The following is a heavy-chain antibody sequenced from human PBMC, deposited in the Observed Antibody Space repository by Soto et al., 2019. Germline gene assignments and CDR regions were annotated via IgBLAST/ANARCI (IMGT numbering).Heavy chain of an antibody. CDR1: GFTFSSYG. CDR3: ARDAERWGHFDY. J-gene: IGHJ4*02. Sequence: QVQLVESGGGVVQPGRSLRLSCAASGFTFSSYGMHWVRQAPGKGLEWVSVIYSGGSTYYADSVKGRFTISRDNSKNTLYLQMNSLRAEDTAVYYCARDAERWGHFDYWGQGTLVTVSS. D-gene: IGHD3-16*01. CDR2: IYSGGST. V-gene: IGHV3-NL1*01.